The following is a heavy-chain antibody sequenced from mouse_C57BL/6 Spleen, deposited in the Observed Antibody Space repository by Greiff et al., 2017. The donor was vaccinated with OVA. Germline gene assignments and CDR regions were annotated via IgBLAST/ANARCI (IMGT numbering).Heavy chain of an antibody. Sequence: VQLQQSGPELVKPGASVKISCKASGYAFSSSWMNWVKQRPGQGLEWIGNINPSNGGTNYNEKFKSKATLTVDKSSSTAYMQLSSLTSEDSAVYYCARQGYYFDYWGKGTTLTVSS. CDR1: GYAFSSSW. CDR3: ARQGYYFDY. V-gene: IGHV1-53*01. CDR2: INPSNGGT. J-gene: IGHJ2*01.